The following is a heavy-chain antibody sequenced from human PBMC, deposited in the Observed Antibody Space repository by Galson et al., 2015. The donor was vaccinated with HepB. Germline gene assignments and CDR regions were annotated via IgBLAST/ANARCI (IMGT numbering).Heavy chain of an antibody. D-gene: IGHD1-26*01. CDR1: GFTFSSYA. CDR3: AKEARSRWELQTYFDY. J-gene: IGHJ4*02. CDR2: ISGSGGST. Sequence: SLRLSCAASGFTFSSYAMSWVRQAPGKGLEWVSAISGSGGSTYYADSVKGRFTISRDNSKNTLYLQMNSLRAEDTAVYYCAKEARSRWELQTYFDYWGQGTLVTVPS. V-gene: IGHV3-23*01.